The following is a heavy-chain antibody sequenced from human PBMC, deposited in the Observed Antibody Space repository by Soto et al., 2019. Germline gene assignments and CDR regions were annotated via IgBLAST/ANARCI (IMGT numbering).Heavy chain of an antibody. D-gene: IGHD2-15*01. CDR1: GYTFTSYG. J-gene: IGHJ3*02. CDR3: ARGLTLGYCSGGSCSAPDAFDI. Sequence: ASVKVSCKASGYTFTSYGISWVRQAPGQGLEWMGWISAHNGNTNYAQKLQGRVTMTTDTSTSTAYMELRSLRSDDTAVYYCARGLTLGYCSGGSCSAPDAFDIWGQGTMVTVSS. CDR2: ISAHNGNT. V-gene: IGHV1-18*01.